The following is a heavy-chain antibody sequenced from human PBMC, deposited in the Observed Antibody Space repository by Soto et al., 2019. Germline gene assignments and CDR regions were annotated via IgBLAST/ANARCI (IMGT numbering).Heavy chain of an antibody. J-gene: IGHJ4*02. CDR2: IYHSGNT. CDR3: ARARFQVLYGKPYFDS. V-gene: IGHV4-31*03. D-gene: IGHD2-2*02. CDR1: GGSITTGGSY. Sequence: PSETLFLTCTVSGGSITTGGSYWSWIRQHPGKGLEWIGNIYHSGNTYYNPSLKSRLTISVDTSKNHFSLMVDSVTAADTAVYYCARARFQVLYGKPYFDSWGQGTLVTVSS.